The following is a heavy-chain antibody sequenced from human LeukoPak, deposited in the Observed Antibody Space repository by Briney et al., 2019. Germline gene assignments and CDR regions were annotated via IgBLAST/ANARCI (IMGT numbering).Heavy chain of an antibody. V-gene: IGHV4-39*01. CDR1: GDSLSSGRSY. J-gene: IGHJ4*02. CDR3: ARHKGGGAHSFDH. CDR2: IYYNGRT. Sequence: PPETLSLTCSVSGDSLSSGRSYWAWIRQPPGTGLDWVGTIYYNGRTYYNPSLKSRLSISIDTSKSLFSMNLTSVTAADTAFYFCARHKGGGAHSFDHWSQRALVTVSS. D-gene: IGHD2-15*01.